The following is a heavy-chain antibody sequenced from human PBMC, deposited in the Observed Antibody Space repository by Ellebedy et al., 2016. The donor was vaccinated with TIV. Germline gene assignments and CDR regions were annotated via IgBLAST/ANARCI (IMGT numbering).Heavy chain of an antibody. Sequence: GESLKISXAASGFTFSSYAMSWVRQAPGKGLEWVSAISGSGGSTYYADSVKGRFTISRDDAKNTLYLQMDSLRAEDTAVYYCTRGRGNWANYFDYWGQGILVTVSS. J-gene: IGHJ4*02. V-gene: IGHV3-23*01. CDR2: ISGSGGST. D-gene: IGHD7-27*01. CDR1: GFTFSSYA. CDR3: TRGRGNWANYFDY.